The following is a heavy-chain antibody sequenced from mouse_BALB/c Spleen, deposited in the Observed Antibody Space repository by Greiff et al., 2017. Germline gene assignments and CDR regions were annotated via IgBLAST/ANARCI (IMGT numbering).Heavy chain of an antibody. CDR1: GYAFTNYL. J-gene: IGHJ4*01. Sequence: QVQLKQSGAELVRPGTSVKVSCKASGYAFTNYLIEWVKQRPGQGLEWIGVINPGSGGTNYNEKFKGKATLTADKSSSTAYMQLSSLTSDDSAVYFCARGEYEGVYYAMDYWGQGTSVTVSS. D-gene: IGHD2-14*01. CDR2: INPGSGGT. V-gene: IGHV1-54*01. CDR3: ARGEYEGVYYAMDY.